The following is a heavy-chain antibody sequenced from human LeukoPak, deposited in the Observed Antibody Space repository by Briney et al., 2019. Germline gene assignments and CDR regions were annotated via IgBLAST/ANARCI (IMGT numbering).Heavy chain of an antibody. CDR2: INPSGGST. V-gene: IGHV1-46*01. D-gene: IGHD4-17*01. J-gene: IGHJ4*02. Sequence: ASVKVSCKASGYTFTSYYMHWVRQAPGQGLEWMGIINPSGGSTSYAQKFQGRVTMTRDTSTSTVYMELSSLRSKDTAVYYCARDYGDYAPLDYWGQGTLVTVSS. CDR3: ARDYGDYAPLDY. CDR1: GYTFTSYY.